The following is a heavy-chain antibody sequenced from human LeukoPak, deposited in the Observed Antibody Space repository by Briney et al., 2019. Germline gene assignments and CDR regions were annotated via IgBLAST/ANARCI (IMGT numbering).Heavy chain of an antibody. Sequence: SETLSLTCTVSGGSISSYYWSWIRQPPGKGLEWIGYIYYSGSTNYNPSLKSRVTISVDTSKNQFSLKLSSVTAADTAVYYCARLTYDYVGGSYRTTYYFDYWGQGTLVTVSS. CDR2: IYYSGST. CDR1: GGSISSYY. V-gene: IGHV4-59*08. D-gene: IGHD3-16*02. J-gene: IGHJ4*02. CDR3: ARLTYDYVGGSYRTTYYFDY.